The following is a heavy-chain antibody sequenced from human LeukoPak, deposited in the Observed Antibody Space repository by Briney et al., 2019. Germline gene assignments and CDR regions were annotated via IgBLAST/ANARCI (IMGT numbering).Heavy chain of an antibody. CDR3: ATHTGAPFDY. Sequence: PSETLSLTCTVSGGSISSSSSYWGWIRQPPGKGLEWIGSIYYSGSTYYNPSLKSRVTISVDTSKNQFSLKLSSVTAADTAVYYCATHTGAPFDYWGQGTLVTVSS. J-gene: IGHJ4*02. V-gene: IGHV4-39*01. D-gene: IGHD1-1*01. CDR1: GGSISSSSSY. CDR2: IYYSGST.